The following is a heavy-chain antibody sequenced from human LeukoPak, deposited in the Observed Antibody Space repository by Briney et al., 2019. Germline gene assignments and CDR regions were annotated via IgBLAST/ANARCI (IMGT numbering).Heavy chain of an antibody. J-gene: IGHJ5*02. CDR1: GFTFSSYA. Sequence: PGGSLRLSCAASGFTFSSYAMSWVRQAPGKGLEWVSAFSGSGDSTYYADSVKGRFTISRDNSKNTLYLQMYSLRAEDTAVYYCAKVLAAAWGPSTLTDWFDPWGQGTLVSVSS. V-gene: IGHV3-23*01. D-gene: IGHD6-13*01. CDR2: FSGSGDST. CDR3: AKVLAAAWGPSTLTDWFDP.